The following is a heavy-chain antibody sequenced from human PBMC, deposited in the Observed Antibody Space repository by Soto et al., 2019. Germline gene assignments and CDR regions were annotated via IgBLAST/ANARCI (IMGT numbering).Heavy chain of an antibody. CDR1: GYTFTTYG. V-gene: IGHV1-18*04. Sequence: QVQLVQSGAEVKKPVASVKVSCKASGYTFTTYGITWVRQAPGQGLAWMGWISAYSGNTNYAQQLQGRLTVTTDTSTNTAYMDLRSLRSDDTAVYYCARVVKAGDYGDYGRYYFDYWGHGTLVTVSS. J-gene: IGHJ4*01. CDR2: ISAYSGNT. D-gene: IGHD4-17*01. CDR3: ARVVKAGDYGDYGRYYFDY.